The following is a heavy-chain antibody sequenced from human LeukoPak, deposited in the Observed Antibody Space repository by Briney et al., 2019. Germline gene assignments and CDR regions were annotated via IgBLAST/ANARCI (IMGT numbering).Heavy chain of an antibody. V-gene: IGHV3-33*01. CDR1: GFTFSSYG. Sequence: GGSLRLSCAASGFTFSSYGMHWVRQAPGKGLEWVAVIWYDGSNKYYADSVKDRFTISRDNSKNTLYLQMNSLRAEDTAVYYCARDLSSGWTPYFDYWGQGTLVTVSS. J-gene: IGHJ4*02. CDR2: IWYDGSNK. CDR3: ARDLSSGWTPYFDY. D-gene: IGHD6-19*01.